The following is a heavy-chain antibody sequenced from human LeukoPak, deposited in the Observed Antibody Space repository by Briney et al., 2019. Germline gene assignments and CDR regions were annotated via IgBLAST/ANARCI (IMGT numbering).Heavy chain of an antibody. CDR1: GYTFTGYY. CDR3: ARSSAVAAPYYFDY. J-gene: IGHJ4*02. CDR2: INPNSGGT. D-gene: IGHD6-19*01. Sequence: GASVKVSCKASGYTFTGYYMHWVRQAPGQGLEWMGWINPNSGGTNYAQKFQGRVTMTRDTSISTAYMELSRLRSDDTAVYYCARSSAVAAPYYFDYWGQGTLDTVSS. V-gene: IGHV1-2*02.